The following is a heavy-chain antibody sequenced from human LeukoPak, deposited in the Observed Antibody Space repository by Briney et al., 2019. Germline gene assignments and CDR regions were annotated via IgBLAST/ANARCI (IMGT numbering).Heavy chain of an antibody. Sequence: SETLSLTCAVYGGSFSGYYWSWIRQPPGKGLEWIGEINHSGSTNYNPSLKSRVTISVDTSKNQFSLKLSSVTAADTAVYYCARVYYDYVWGSYRRPYYFDYWGQGTLVTVSS. CDR1: GGSFSGYY. J-gene: IGHJ4*02. V-gene: IGHV4-34*01. D-gene: IGHD3-16*02. CDR3: ARVYYDYVWGSYRRPYYFDY. CDR2: INHSGST.